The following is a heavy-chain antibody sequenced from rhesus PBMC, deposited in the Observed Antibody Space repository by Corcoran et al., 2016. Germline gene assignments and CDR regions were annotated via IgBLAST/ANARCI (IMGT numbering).Heavy chain of an antibody. CDR2: IYGSNGDT. Sequence: QVQLQESGPGVLKPSETLSLTCAVSGGSISSDYDWTWIRTPPGKGLECIGYIYGSNGDTNYNPSLKTRVTISKDASRNQFSLRLKSVTAADTAVYYCARRHGPFDYWGQGLLVTVSS. CDR3: ARRHGPFDY. CDR1: GGSISSDYD. J-gene: IGHJ4*01. V-gene: IGHV4-76*01.